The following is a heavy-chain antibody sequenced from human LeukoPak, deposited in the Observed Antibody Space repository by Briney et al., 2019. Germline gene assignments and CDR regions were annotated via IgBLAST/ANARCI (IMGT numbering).Heavy chain of an antibody. CDR1: GFTVSSNY. Sequence: GGSLRLSCAASGFTVSSNYMSWVRQAPGHGREWGSVIYSGGSTYYPDPVKGRFRISRDKSKTSMYLQMNSMRAEDTAVYYCARLCWGNQLAGFDSWGQGTLVTVSS. J-gene: IGHJ4*02. D-gene: IGHD3-10*02. CDR3: ARLCWGNQLAGFDS. CDR2: IYSGGST. V-gene: IGHV3-53*01.